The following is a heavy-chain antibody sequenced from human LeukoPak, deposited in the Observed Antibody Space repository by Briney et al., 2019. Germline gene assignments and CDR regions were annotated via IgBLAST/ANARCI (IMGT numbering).Heavy chain of an antibody. D-gene: IGHD3-22*01. CDR3: ARVQYYYDSSGYHAAGFDY. CDR2: IIPILGIA. J-gene: IGHJ4*02. CDR1: GGTFSSYA. Sequence: ASVKVSCKASGGTFSSYAISWVRQAPGQGLEWMGRIIPILGIANYAQKFQGRVTITADKSTSTAYMELSSLRSEDTAVYYCARVQYYYDSSGYHAAGFDYWGQGTLVTVSS. V-gene: IGHV1-69*04.